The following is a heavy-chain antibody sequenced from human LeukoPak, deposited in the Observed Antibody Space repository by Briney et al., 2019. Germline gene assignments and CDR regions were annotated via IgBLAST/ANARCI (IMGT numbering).Heavy chain of an antibody. V-gene: IGHV3-23*01. Sequence: PGGSLRLSCAASGFTFSSYAMSWVRQAPGKGLEWVSAISGSGGSTYYADSVKGRFTISRDNSKNTLYLQMNSLRAEDTAVYYCASRYCTNGVCYRQLGYWGQGTLVTVSS. D-gene: IGHD2-8*01. CDR2: ISGSGGST. CDR1: GFTFSSYA. CDR3: ASRYCTNGVCYRQLGY. J-gene: IGHJ4*02.